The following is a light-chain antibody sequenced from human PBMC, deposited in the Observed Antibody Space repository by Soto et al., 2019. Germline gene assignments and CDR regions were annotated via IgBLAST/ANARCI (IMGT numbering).Light chain of an antibody. CDR2: GAS. Sequence: EIVTTQSPATLSVSPGERATLSCRASQSFSSNLAWYQQKPGQAPRLLIYGASTRATGIPARFSGSGSGTEFTLTISSLQSEDFAVYYCQQYNNWLGTFGQGTKVEIK. CDR1: QSFSSN. J-gene: IGKJ1*01. CDR3: QQYNNWLGT. V-gene: IGKV3-15*01.